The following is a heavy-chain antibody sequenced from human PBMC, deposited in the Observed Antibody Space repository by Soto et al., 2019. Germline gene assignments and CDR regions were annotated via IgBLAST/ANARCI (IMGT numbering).Heavy chain of an antibody. V-gene: IGHV4-61*01. D-gene: IGHD2-21*01. CDR2: IYYSGST. CDR1: GGSVSSGSYY. CDR3: ASSAYHYNSFQTLDY. Sequence: SETLSLTCTVSGGSVSSGSYYWSWIRQPPGKGLEWIGYIYYSGSTNYNPSLKSRVTISVDTSKNQFSMKLSSVTAADTAVYYCASSAYHYNSFQTLDYWGQGTLVTVSS. J-gene: IGHJ4*02.